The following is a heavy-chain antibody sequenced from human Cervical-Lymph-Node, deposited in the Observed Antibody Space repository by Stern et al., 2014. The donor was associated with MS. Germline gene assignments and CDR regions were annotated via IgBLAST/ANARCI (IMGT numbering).Heavy chain of an antibody. V-gene: IGHV5-51*01. CDR3: ARHCGFRPGCIDY. CDR1: GYSFTSYW. CDR2: NYPGASDT. Sequence: VQLVQSGAEVKKPGEALKISCKGSGYSFTSYWIGWVRQMPGKGLERTGINYPGASDTRSSPSFQGQVTISADKSISTAYLQWSSLKASDTAMYYCARHCGFRPGCIDYWGQGTLVTVSS. D-gene: IGHD2-21*01. J-gene: IGHJ4*02.